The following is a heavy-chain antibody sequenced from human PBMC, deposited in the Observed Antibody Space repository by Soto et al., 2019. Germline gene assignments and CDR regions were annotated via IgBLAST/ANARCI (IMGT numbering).Heavy chain of an antibody. CDR1: GLPFSVFD. CDR3: AKSQEIGNHFFDS. D-gene: IGHD2-15*01. CDR2: IGTAGDT. V-gene: IGHV3-13*01. Sequence: GGSLRLSCEASGLPFSVFDMHLVRQPTGKGLEWVSSIGTAGDTYYAVSVKGRFTISRDNAKNSLSLQMNSLRAGEMDVYFCAKSQEIGNHFFDSSGQGKQVTVSP. J-gene: IGHJ4*02.